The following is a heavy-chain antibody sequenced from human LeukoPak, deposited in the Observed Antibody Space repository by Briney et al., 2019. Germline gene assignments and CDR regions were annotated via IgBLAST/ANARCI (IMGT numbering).Heavy chain of an antibody. CDR1: GFTFSSYW. V-gene: IGHV3-74*01. CDR3: ARVRGGVQYYYYYYYMDV. CDR2: INTDGSST. Sequence: GGSLRLSCAASGFTFSSYWMHWVRQAPGKGLVWVSRINTDGSSTSYADSVKGRFTISRDNAKNTLYLQMNSLRAEDTAVYYCARVRGGVQYYYYYYYMDVWGKGTTVTVSS. D-gene: IGHD2-8*02. J-gene: IGHJ6*03.